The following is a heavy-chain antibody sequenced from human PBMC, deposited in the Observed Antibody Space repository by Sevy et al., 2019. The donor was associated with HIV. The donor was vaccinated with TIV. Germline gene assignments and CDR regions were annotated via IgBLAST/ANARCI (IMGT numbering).Heavy chain of an antibody. CDR3: VREAFCSSATCYRPY. CDR1: GFTVSSNY. V-gene: IGHV3-66*01. J-gene: IGHJ4*02. D-gene: IGHD2-2*01. CDR2: FYINGNT. Sequence: GGSVRLSCAASGFTVSSNYMSWVRQAPGKGLEWVSIFYINGNTYYSDSVKGRFIISRDTSQNTVFLHMNSLRAEDTAVYYCVREAFCSSATCYRPYWGQGTLVTVSS.